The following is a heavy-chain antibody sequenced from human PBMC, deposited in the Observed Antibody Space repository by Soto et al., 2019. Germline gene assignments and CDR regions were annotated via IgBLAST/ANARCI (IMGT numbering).Heavy chain of an antibody. V-gene: IGHV3-33*01. CDR3: AREVLGYCSGGSCYARTKYYYYYYGMDV. D-gene: IGHD2-15*01. CDR2: IWYDGSNK. J-gene: IGHJ6*02. Sequence: PVGSLRLSCAASGFTFSSYGMHWVRQAPGKGLEWVAVIWYDGSNKYYADSVKGRFTISRDNSKNTLYLQMNSLRAEDTAVYYCAREVLGYCSGGSCYARTKYYYYYYGMDVWGQGTTVTVSS. CDR1: GFTFSSYG.